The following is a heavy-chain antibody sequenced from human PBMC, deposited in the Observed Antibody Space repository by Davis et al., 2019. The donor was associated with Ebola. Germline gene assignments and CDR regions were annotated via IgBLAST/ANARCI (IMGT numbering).Heavy chain of an antibody. D-gene: IGHD1-14*01. CDR1: GYTFTSYY. CDR3: ARITSVGYYFDY. V-gene: IGHV1-46*01. Sequence: AASVKVSCKASGYTFTSYYMHWVRQAPGQGLEWMGIINPSGGSTSYAQKFQGRVTMTRDTSTSTVYMELSSLRSDDTAVYYCARITSVGYYFDYWGQGTLVTVSS. CDR2: INPSGGST. J-gene: IGHJ4*02.